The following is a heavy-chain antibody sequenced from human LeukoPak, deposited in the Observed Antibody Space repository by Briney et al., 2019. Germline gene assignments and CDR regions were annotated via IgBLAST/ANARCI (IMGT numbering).Heavy chain of an antibody. J-gene: IGHJ4*02. V-gene: IGHV3-7*01. D-gene: IGHD3-22*01. CDR2: IKQDGSEK. CDR3: ARRGDSSGYGRFDY. Sequence: GGSLRLSCAASGFTFSSYWMSWVRQAPGKGLEWVANIKQDGSEKYYVDSVKGRFTISRDNAKNSLYLQMNSLRAEDTAVYYCARRGDSSGYGRFDYWGQGTLVTVSS. CDR1: GFTFSSYW.